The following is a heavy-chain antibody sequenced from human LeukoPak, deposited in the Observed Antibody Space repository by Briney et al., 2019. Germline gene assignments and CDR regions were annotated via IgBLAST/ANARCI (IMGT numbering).Heavy chain of an antibody. D-gene: IGHD6-13*01. CDR1: GFTFSSYA. Sequence: PGGSLRLSCAASGFTFSSYAMHWVRQAPGKGLEWVAVISYDGSNKYYADSVKGRFTISRDNSKNTLYLQMISLRAEDTAVYYCARDAAAGAYYYYGMDVWGKGTTVTVSS. V-gene: IGHV3-30*04. J-gene: IGHJ6*04. CDR2: ISYDGSNK. CDR3: ARDAAAGAYYYYGMDV.